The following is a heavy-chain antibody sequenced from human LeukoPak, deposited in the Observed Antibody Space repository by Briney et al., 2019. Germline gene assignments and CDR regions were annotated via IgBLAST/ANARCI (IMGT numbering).Heavy chain of an antibody. J-gene: IGHJ6*02. D-gene: IGHD3-3*01. CDR3: ARVPDWSGYYNDYNYGMDV. CDR1: GFTFNNYW. Sequence: GGSLRLSCAASGFTFNNYWIHWVRQVPGKGLVWVSRINNDGSSASYVDSVKGRFTISRDNAKNTLFLQMNSLRAEDTAVYYCARVPDWSGYYNDYNYGMDVWGQGTTVTVSS. V-gene: IGHV3-74*01. CDR2: INNDGSSA.